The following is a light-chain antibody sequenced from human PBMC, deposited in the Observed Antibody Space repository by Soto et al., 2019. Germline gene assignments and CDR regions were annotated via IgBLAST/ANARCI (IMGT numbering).Light chain of an antibody. CDR3: SAWDDHIYRPV. CDR1: SSDIGSNP. CDR2: RDN. Sequence: QSVLTQPPSASGTPGQRVAISCSGGSSDIGSNPVNWYLHLPGAAPKLLIYRDNQRPSGDPDLFSVSKSGTSASLSISGLQSTDDADCFCSAWDDHIYRPVLGGGTQLTV. J-gene: IGLJ2*01. V-gene: IGLV1-44*01.